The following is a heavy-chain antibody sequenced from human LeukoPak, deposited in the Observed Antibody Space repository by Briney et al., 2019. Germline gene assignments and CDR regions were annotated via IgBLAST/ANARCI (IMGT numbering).Heavy chain of an antibody. V-gene: IGHV4-39*01. D-gene: IGHD6-13*01. CDR2: IYYSGST. J-gene: IGHJ4*02. CDR3: ARHAGGISATGTRPFDY. Sequence: SETLSLTCTVSSASFSSSTYYWGWIRQPPGKGLEWIGSIYYSGSTYYNPSLKSRVTMSVDTSKDQFSLKLSSVTAADTAVYYCARHAGGISATGTRPFDYWGQGTLVTVSS. CDR1: SASFSSSTYY.